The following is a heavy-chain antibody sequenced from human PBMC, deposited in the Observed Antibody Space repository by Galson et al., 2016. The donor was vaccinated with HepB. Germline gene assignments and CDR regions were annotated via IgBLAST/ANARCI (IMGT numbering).Heavy chain of an antibody. CDR1: GYTFTTYA. CDR2: INTGNGNT. Sequence: SVKVSCKASGYTFTTYAMHWVRQAPGQRLEWMGWINTGNGNTKYSQRFQGRVTITRDTSATTAYMELSSLTSEDTAVYYCERDSGSPSWFDPWGQGTLVTVSS. D-gene: IGHD1-26*01. J-gene: IGHJ5*02. V-gene: IGHV1-3*04. CDR3: ERDSGSPSWFDP.